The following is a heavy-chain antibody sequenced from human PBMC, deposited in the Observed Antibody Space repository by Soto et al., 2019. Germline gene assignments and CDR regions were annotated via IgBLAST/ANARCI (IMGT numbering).Heavy chain of an antibody. D-gene: IGHD4-17*01. J-gene: IGHJ3*02. V-gene: IGHV4-39*01. CDR3: AGYAVTTAFDI. CDR2: IYYSGST. CDR1: GGSISSSSYY. Sequence: SETLSLTCTVSGGSISSSSYYWGWIRQPPGKGLEWIGYIYYSGSTNYNPSLKSRVTISVDTSKNQFSLKLSSVTAADTAVYYCAGYAVTTAFDIWGQGTMVTVSS.